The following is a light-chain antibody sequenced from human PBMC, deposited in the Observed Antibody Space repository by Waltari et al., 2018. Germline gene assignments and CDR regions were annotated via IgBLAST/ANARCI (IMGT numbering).Light chain of an antibody. CDR1: QTVSSSY. V-gene: IGKV3-20*01. J-gene: IGKJ3*01. Sequence: EIVLTQSPGPLSLSPRESATLSCRASQTVSSSYLAWYQQKPGQAPRLLIYGASSRATGIPGRFSGSGSGTDFTLTISRLEPEDFAVYYCQLFGISPLFTFGPGTKVDI. CDR3: QLFGISPLFT. CDR2: GAS.